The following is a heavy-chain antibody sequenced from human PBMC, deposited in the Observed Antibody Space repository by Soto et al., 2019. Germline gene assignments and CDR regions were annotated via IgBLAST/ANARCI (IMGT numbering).Heavy chain of an antibody. CDR1: GYTFNNYG. Sequence: ASVKVSCKASGYTFNNYGITWVRQAPGQGLEWMGWISTYNGNTNYARILQGRVAMTTDTSTNTAYMEVTSLRSDDTAVYYCASRVSITFGGVIVIGENDAFDIWGQGTMVTV. V-gene: IGHV1-18*01. J-gene: IGHJ3*02. D-gene: IGHD3-16*02. CDR3: ASRVSITFGGVIVIGENDAFDI. CDR2: ISTYNGNT.